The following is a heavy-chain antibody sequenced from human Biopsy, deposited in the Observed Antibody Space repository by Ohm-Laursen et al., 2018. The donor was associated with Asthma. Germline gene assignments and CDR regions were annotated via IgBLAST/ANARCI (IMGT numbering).Heavy chain of an antibody. Sequence: ESLRISCKPSGYIFTSYWIGWVRQMPGKGLEWMAIIFPGDSDTIYSPSFQGQVTISADKSISTAYLHWSSLKASDTAIYYCARLPYGSGSFFDFWGQGTQVTVAS. J-gene: IGHJ4*02. D-gene: IGHD3-10*01. CDR2: IFPGDSDT. CDR1: GYIFTSYW. CDR3: ARLPYGSGSFFDF. V-gene: IGHV5-51*01.